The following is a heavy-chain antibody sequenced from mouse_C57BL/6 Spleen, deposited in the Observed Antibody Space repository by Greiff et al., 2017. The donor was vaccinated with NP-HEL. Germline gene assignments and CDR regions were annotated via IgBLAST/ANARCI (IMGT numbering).Heavy chain of an antibody. CDR3: ARFYYGSSLNYAMDY. D-gene: IGHD1-1*01. V-gene: IGHV5-17*01. CDR2: ISSGSSTI. J-gene: IGHJ4*01. Sequence: EVQVVESGGGLVKPGGSLKLSCAASGFTFSDYGMHWVRQAPEKGLEWVAYISSGSSTIYYADTVKGRFTISRDNAKNTLFLQMTSLRSEDTAMYYCARFYYGSSLNYAMDYWGQGTSVTVSS. CDR1: GFTFSDYG.